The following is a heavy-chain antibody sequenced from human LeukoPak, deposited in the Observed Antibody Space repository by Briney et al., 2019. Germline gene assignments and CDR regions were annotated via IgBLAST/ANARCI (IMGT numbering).Heavy chain of an antibody. CDR2: IWYDGTNE. CDR1: GFTFRNYG. D-gene: IGHD2-15*01. Sequence: GRSLRLSCAASGFTFRNYGMHWVRQAPGKGLEWVALIWYDGTNEFYAESVQGRFTISRDNSRSELFLQMNSLRDDDPAVYYCARDARIPQCSGPTCFDCGFFDPWGRGTLVTVSS. J-gene: IGHJ5*02. V-gene: IGHV3-33*01. CDR3: ARDARIPQCSGPTCFDCGFFDP.